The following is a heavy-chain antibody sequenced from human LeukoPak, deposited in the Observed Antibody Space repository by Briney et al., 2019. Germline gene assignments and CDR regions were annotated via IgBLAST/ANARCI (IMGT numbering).Heavy chain of an antibody. CDR1: GYTFSNYG. D-gene: IGHD4-23*01. CDR2: ISAYNGNI. CDR3: ARANDYGGKNDY. Sequence: ASVKVSCKASGYTFSNYGISWVRQAPGQGLEWMGWISAYNGNIIYAQKFQGRVSMTTDTSTSTAYMELRSLRSDDTAVYYCARANDYGGKNDYWGQGTLVTVSS. V-gene: IGHV1-18*01. J-gene: IGHJ4*02.